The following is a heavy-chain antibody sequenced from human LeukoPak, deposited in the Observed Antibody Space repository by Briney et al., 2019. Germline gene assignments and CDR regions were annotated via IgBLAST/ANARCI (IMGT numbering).Heavy chain of an antibody. J-gene: IGHJ3*02. CDR3: ARLSLRWEPHAFDI. CDR2: ISGSGDST. CDR1: GFTFSSSA. D-gene: IGHD1-26*01. Sequence: GGTLRLSCAASGFTFSSSAMSWVRQAPGKGLEWVSSISGSGDSTYYADSVKGRFTISRDNSKNSLYLQMNSLRAEDTAVYYCARLSLRWEPHAFDIWGQGTMVTVSS. V-gene: IGHV3-23*01.